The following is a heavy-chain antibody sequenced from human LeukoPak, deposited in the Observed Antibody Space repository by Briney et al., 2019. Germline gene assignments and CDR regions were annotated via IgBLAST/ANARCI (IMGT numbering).Heavy chain of an antibody. V-gene: IGHV3-30-3*01. CDR2: ISYDGGNK. Sequence: GSLRLSCAASGFIFSTYYMHWVRQAPGKGLEWVTIISYDGGNKYYADSVKGRFTISRDNSKNTLYLQMNSLRAEDTAVYYCARAPTQIAAAANSTLNWFDPWGQGTLVTVSS. CDR1: GFIFSTYY. J-gene: IGHJ5*02. CDR3: ARAPTQIAAAANSTLNWFDP. D-gene: IGHD6-13*01.